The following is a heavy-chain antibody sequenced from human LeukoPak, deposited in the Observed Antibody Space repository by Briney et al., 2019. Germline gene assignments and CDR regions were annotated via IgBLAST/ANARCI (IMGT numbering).Heavy chain of an antibody. CDR3: ARAMTFHNWFNP. CDR1: GGSISSYY. D-gene: IGHD3/OR15-3a*01. CDR2: IYYSGST. Sequence: SETLSLTCTVSGGSISSYYWSWIRQPPGKGLEWIGYIYYSGSTNYNPSLKSRVTISVDTSKNQLSLKLNSVTAADTAVYYCARAMTFHNWFNPWGQGTLVTVSS. J-gene: IGHJ5*02. V-gene: IGHV4-59*08.